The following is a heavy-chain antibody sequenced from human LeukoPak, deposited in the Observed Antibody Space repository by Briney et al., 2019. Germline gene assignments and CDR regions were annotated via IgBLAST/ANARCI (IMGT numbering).Heavy chain of an antibody. CDR3: ARESDHSVSQVDFDL. D-gene: IGHD1-14*01. J-gene: IGHJ3*01. CDR2: IKQDGSEK. Sequence: PGGSLRLSCAASGFTFSSYWMSWVRQAPGKGLEWVANIKQDGSEKYYVDSVKGRFTISRDNAKNSLYLQMNSLRAEDTAVYYSARESDHSVSQVDFDLWGQGTMVTVSS. V-gene: IGHV3-7*01. CDR1: GFTFSSYW.